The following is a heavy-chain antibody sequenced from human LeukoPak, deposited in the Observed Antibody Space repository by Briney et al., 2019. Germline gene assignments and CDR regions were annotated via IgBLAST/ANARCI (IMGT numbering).Heavy chain of an antibody. CDR3: ARAGGAVLRYFWSRGEYYFDY. CDR1: GFTFSSYS. Sequence: PGGSLRLSCAASGFTFSSYSMNWVRQAPGKGLEWVSYISSSSSTIYYADSVKGRFTISRDNAKNSLYLQMNSLRAEDTAVYYCARAGGAVLRYFWSRGEYYFDYWGQGTLVTVSP. D-gene: IGHD3-9*01. V-gene: IGHV3-48*01. J-gene: IGHJ4*02. CDR2: ISSSSSTI.